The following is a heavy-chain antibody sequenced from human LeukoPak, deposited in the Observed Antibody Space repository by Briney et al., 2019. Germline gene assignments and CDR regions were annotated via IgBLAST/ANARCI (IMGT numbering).Heavy chain of an antibody. CDR2: ISYDESNK. J-gene: IGHJ4*02. V-gene: IGHV3-30-3*01. Sequence: GGSLRLSCAASGFTFTSYAMYWVRQAPGKGLEWVAVISYDESNKYYADSVKGRFTVSRDNSRNTLYLQMDSLRPEDTAVYYCARDTYSSLEYWGQGTLVTASS. CDR3: ARDTYSSLEY. D-gene: IGHD6-13*01. CDR1: GFTFTSYA.